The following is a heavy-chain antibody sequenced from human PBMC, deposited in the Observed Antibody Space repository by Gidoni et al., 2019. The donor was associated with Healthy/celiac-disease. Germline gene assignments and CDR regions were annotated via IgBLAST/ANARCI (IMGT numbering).Heavy chain of an antibody. J-gene: IGHJ6*02. Sequence: EVQLVESGGGLVKPWGSLRLSCAASGFTCSSYSMNWVRQAPGKGLEWVSSISSSSSYIYYADSVKGRFTISRDNAKNSLYLQMNSLRAEDTAVYYCARDIVVVPAAPGYYYGMDVWGQGTTVTVSS. CDR3: ARDIVVVPAAPGYYYGMDV. D-gene: IGHD2-2*01. V-gene: IGHV3-21*01. CDR2: ISSSSSYI. CDR1: GFTCSSYS.